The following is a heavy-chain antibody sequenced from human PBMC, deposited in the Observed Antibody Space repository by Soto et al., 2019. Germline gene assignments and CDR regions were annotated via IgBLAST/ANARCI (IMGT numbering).Heavy chain of an antibody. J-gene: IGHJ5*02. CDR1: GGSISSGGYS. CDR2: IYHSGST. Sequence: LSLTCAVPGGSISSGGYSWSWIRQPPGKGLEWIGYIYHSGSTYYNPSLKSRVTISVDRSKNQFSLKLSSVTAADTAVYDCARRIAAAGIRCFDPWGQGTLVTVSS. CDR3: ARRIAAAGIRCFDP. V-gene: IGHV4-30-2*01. D-gene: IGHD6-13*01.